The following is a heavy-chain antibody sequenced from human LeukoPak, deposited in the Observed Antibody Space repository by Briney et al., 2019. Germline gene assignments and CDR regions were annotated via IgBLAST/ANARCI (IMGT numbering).Heavy chain of an antibody. D-gene: IGHD2-21*02. Sequence: GGSLRLSCAASGFTFSSYWMSRVRQAPGKGLEWVANIKQDGSEKYYVDSVKGRFTISRDNAKNSLYLQMNSLRAEDTAVYYCARKEYCGGDCYWNWFDPWGQGTLVTVSS. J-gene: IGHJ5*02. V-gene: IGHV3-7*03. CDR2: IKQDGSEK. CDR3: ARKEYCGGDCYWNWFDP. CDR1: GFTFSSYW.